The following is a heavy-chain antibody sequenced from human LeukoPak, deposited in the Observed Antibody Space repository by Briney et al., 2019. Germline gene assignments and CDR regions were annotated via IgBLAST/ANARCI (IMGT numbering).Heavy chain of an antibody. V-gene: IGHV4-38-2*02. CDR3: ARPFGSGRFDY. CDR1: GYSISSGYY. Sequence: SETLSLTCTVSGYSISSGYYWGWIRQPPGKGLEWIGSIHHSGSTYYNPSLKSRVTLSLDTSKNQFSLNLTSVTAADTAVYYCARPFGSGRFDYWGQGTLVSVSS. CDR2: IHHSGST. D-gene: IGHD3-10*01. J-gene: IGHJ4*02.